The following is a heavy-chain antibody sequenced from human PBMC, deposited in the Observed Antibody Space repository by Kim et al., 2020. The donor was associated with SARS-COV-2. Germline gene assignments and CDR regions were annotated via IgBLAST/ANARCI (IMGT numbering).Heavy chain of an antibody. Sequence: GGSLRLSCAASGFTFSNYWMHWVRQAPGKGLVWVSRIDSDGSITTYADSVKGRFTISRDNAENTLYLQMNSLRAEDTAVYYCARDRNYCSSTTCWGWFDPWGQGTLVTVPS. D-gene: IGHD2-2*01. CDR3: ARDRNYCSSTTCWGWFDP. V-gene: IGHV3-74*01. CDR2: IDSDGSIT. CDR1: GFTFSNYW. J-gene: IGHJ5*02.